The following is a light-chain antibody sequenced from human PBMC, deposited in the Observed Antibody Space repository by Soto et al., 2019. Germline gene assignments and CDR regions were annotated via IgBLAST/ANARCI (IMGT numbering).Light chain of an antibody. CDR3: AAWDDSLNRPV. CDR2: SSN. Sequence: QSVLTQPPSASGTPGQRVTSSWSGSSSNIGINTVNWYQQLPGTAPKLLIYSSNQRPSGVPDRFSGSKSGPAASLAISGLQAVYEADYNCAAWDDSLNRPVLGTATKLTVL. J-gene: IGLJ1*01. V-gene: IGLV1-44*01. CDR1: SSNIGINT.